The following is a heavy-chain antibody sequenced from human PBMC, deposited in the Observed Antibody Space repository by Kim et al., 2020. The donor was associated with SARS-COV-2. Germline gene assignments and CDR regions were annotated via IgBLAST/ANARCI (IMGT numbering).Heavy chain of an antibody. Sequence: SETLSLTCTVSGGSISSSSYYWGWIRQPPGKGLEWIGSIYYSGSTYYNPSLKSRVTISVDTSKNQFSLKLSSVTAADTAVYYCARRITMVRGAPDSEGMDVWGQGTTVTVSS. D-gene: IGHD3-10*01. CDR2: IYYSGST. CDR3: ARRITMVRGAPDSEGMDV. CDR1: GGSISSSSYY. J-gene: IGHJ6*02. V-gene: IGHV4-39*01.